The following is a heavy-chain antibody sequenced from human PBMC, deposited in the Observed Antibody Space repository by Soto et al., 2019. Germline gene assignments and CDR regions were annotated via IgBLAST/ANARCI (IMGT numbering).Heavy chain of an antibody. CDR3: ARGVLRSFDWPRITNYYSYGMDV. CDR2: IKQRGST. V-gene: IGHV4-34*01. CDR1: GGSISGYD. Sequence: WETLSLTWAVYGGSISGYDWGRIRQPRGNGLEWIGEIKQRGSTKYKRRLKSRVTISVDTSKNQFSLKLSSVTAADTAVYYCARGVLRSFDWPRITNYYSYGMDVWGQGTTVTVSS. J-gene: IGHJ6*02. D-gene: IGHD3-9*01.